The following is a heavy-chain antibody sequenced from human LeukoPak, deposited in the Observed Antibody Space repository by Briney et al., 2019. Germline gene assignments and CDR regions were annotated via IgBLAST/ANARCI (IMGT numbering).Heavy chain of an antibody. CDR3: ARDARYYFDY. J-gene: IGHJ4*02. CDR1: GFTFSSYA. V-gene: IGHV3-30*04. CDR2: ISYDGSNK. Sequence: GGSLRLSCAASGFTFSSYAMHWVRQAPGKGLEWVAVISYDGSNKYYADSVKGRFTISRDNSKSTLYLQMNSLRAEDTAVYYCARDARYYFDYWGQGTLVTVSS.